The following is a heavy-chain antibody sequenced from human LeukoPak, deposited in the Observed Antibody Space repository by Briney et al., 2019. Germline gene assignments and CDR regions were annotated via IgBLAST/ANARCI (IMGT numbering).Heavy chain of an antibody. V-gene: IGHV3-43*02. CDR2: ISGDGGST. Sequence: GRSLRLSCAASGFTFDDYTMHWVRQVPGKGLEWVSLISGDGGSTYYADSVKGRFTISRDNSKNSLYLQMNSLRTEDTALYYCAKDHNDFWSGYEDYWGQGTLVTVSS. CDR3: AKDHNDFWSGYEDY. J-gene: IGHJ4*02. D-gene: IGHD3-3*01. CDR1: GFTFDDYT.